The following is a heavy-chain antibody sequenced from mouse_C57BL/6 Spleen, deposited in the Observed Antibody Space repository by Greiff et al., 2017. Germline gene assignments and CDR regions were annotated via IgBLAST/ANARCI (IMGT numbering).Heavy chain of an antibody. CDR1: GYTFTDYN. J-gene: IGHJ1*03. V-gene: IGHV1-22*01. Sequence: VQLQQSGPELVKPGASVKMSCKASGYTFTDYNMHWVKQSHGKSLEWIGYINPNNGGTSYNQKFKGKATLTVNKSSSTAYMELRSLTSEDSAVYYCAYYGGSYGYFDVWGTGTTVTVSS. CDR2: INPNNGGT. CDR3: AYYGGSYGYFDV. D-gene: IGHD1-1*01.